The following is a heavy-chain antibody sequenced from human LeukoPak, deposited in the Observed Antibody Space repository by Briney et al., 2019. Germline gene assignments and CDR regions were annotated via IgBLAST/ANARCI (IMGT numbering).Heavy chain of an antibody. J-gene: IGHJ5*02. Sequence: SETLSLTCTVSGGSISSYYWSWIRQPPGKGLEWIGFISHSGSTYYNPSLKSRVTISVDTSKTQLSLKLSSVTAADTAVYYCARQAGFGLELDPWGQGTLVTVSS. CDR2: ISHSGST. D-gene: IGHD3-10*01. V-gene: IGHV4-59*08. CDR1: GGSISSYY. CDR3: ARQAGFGLELDP.